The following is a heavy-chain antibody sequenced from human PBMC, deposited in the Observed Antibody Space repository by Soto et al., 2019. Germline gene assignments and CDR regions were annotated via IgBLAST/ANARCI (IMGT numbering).Heavy chain of an antibody. CDR3: ARGITIFGVVIIGFGP. J-gene: IGHJ5*02. CDR2: IYYSGST. CDR1: GGSISSYY. V-gene: IGHV4-59*01. D-gene: IGHD3-3*01. Sequence: SETLSLTCTVSGGSISSYYWSWIRQPPGKGLEWIGYIYYSGSTNYNPSLKSRVTISVDTSKNQFSLKLSSVTAADTAVYYCARGITIFGVVIIGFGPWGQGTLATVSS.